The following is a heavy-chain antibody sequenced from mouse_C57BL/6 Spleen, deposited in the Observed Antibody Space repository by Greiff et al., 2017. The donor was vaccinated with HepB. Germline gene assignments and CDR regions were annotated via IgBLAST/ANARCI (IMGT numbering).Heavy chain of an antibody. CDR1: GYSFTDYN. D-gene: IGHD1-1*01. CDR2: INPNYGTT. J-gene: IGHJ3*01. Sequence: EVQLQQSGPELVKPGASVKISCKASGYSFTDYNMNWVKQSNGKSLVWIGVINPNYGTTSYNQKFKGKATLTVDQSSSTAYMQLNSLTSEDSAVYYCVPITTVVAPFAYWGQGTLVTVSA. V-gene: IGHV1-39*01. CDR3: VPITTVVAPFAY.